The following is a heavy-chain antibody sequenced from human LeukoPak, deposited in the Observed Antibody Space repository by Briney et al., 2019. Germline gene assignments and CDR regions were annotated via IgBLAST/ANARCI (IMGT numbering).Heavy chain of an antibody. D-gene: IGHD2-15*01. CDR3: AKDKRGGFPYYFDY. CDR1: GFTFSSYS. J-gene: IGHJ4*02. CDR2: ISSSTI. Sequence: GGSLRLSCAASGFTFSSYSMNWVRQAPGKGLEWVSYISSSTIYYADSVKGRFTISRDNSKNTLYLQMNSLRAEDTAVYYCAKDKRGGFPYYFDYWGQGTLVTVSS. V-gene: IGHV3-48*01.